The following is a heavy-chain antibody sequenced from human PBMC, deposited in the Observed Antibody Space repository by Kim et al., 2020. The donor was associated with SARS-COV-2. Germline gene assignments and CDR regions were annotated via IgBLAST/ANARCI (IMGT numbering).Heavy chain of an antibody. Sequence: GESLKISCKGSGYDFSKYWIGWVRQMPEKGLEWMGVIYPGDSDTRYSPSFQGQVTISADTSISAAYLQWSSLTASDNAIYYCARRMSTVSGGVDYWGQGTLVSVSS. CDR3: ARRMSTVSGGVDY. CDR2: IYPGDSDT. CDR1: GYDFSKYW. V-gene: IGHV5-51*01. D-gene: IGHD2-15*01. J-gene: IGHJ4*02.